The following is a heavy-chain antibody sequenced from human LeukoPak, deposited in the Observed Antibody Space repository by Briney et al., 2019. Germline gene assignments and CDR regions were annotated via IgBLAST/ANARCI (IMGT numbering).Heavy chain of an antibody. J-gene: IGHJ4*02. D-gene: IGHD1-26*01. V-gene: IGHV3-21*01. CDR3: ARGGAIIQWELLDY. Sequence: GGSLRLSCAASGFTFSLYTMHWVRQAPGKGLEWVSSISSSSSSYIYYADSVKGRFTISKDNAKNSLYLQMNSLRAEDTAVYYCARGGAIIQWELLDYWGQGTLVTVSS. CDR1: GFTFSLYT. CDR2: ISSSSSSYI.